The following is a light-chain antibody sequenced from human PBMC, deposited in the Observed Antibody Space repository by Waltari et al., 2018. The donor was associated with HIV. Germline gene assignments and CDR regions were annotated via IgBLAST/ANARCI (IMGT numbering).Light chain of an antibody. J-gene: IGLJ3*02. Sequence: QSVLTQPPSTSGTPGQRVTISCSGSSSNIGSNTVNWYQHLPGTAPKLLIYGNNQRPLGVPDRFSGSKSGTSASLAISGLQSEDEADYYCAAWDDSLNGLWVFGGGTKLTVL. V-gene: IGLV1-44*01. CDR2: GNN. CDR1: SSNIGSNT. CDR3: AAWDDSLNGLWV.